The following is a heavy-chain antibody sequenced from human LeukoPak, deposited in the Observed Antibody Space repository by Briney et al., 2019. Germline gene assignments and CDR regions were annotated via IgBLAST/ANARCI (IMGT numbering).Heavy chain of an antibody. CDR3: AGDPPYSGHYFDY. D-gene: IGHD1-26*01. V-gene: IGHV3-11*01. CDR2: ISSTGTNI. J-gene: IGHJ4*02. Sequence: GGSLRLSCAASGFTFSTAWMSWVRQAPGKGLEWLSYISSTGTNIYYADSVKGRFTISRDNAKSSLYLQMNSLGAEDTALYYCAGDPPYSGHYFDYWGQGTLVTVAS. CDR1: GFTFSTAW.